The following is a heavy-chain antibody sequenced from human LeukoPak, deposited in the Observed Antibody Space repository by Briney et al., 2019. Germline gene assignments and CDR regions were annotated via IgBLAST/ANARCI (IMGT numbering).Heavy chain of an antibody. Sequence: GGSLRLSCAASGFTFSSYSMNWVRQAPGKGLEWVSSISSSSSYIYYADSVKGRFTISRDNSKNTLYLQMNSLRAEDTAVYYCAKVPQYYYDSSGSDYWGQGTLVTVSS. CDR3: AKVPQYYYDSSGSDY. CDR2: ISSSSSYI. CDR1: GFTFSSYS. V-gene: IGHV3-21*04. D-gene: IGHD3-22*01. J-gene: IGHJ4*02.